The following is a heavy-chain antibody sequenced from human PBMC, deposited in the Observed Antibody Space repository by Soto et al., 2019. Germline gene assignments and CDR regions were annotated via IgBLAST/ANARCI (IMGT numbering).Heavy chain of an antibody. CDR1: GGTFSSYA. J-gene: IGHJ4*02. CDR3: ARDGVGATPGDY. Sequence: GASVQVSCKASGGTFSSYAISWVRQAPGQGLEWMGGIIPIFGTANYAQKFQGRVTITADESTSTAYMELSSLRSEDTAVYYCARDGVGATPGDYWGQRPRVTLSS. CDR2: IIPIFGTA. D-gene: IGHD1-26*01. V-gene: IGHV1-69*13.